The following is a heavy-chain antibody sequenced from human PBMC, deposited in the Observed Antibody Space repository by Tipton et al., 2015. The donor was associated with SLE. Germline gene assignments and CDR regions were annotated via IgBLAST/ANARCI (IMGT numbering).Heavy chain of an antibody. CDR3: ARTAGSHRNYYFDS. CDR2: VYYSGST. V-gene: IGHV4-59*01. Sequence: TLSLTCTVSGDSISRYYWTWIRQPPGKRLEWIGAVYYSGSTSFNPSLRSRLTMSIDTSKTHFSLRLTSVAAADTAVYYCARTAGSHRNYYFDSWGQGTLVTVSS. D-gene: IGHD1-26*01. J-gene: IGHJ4*02. CDR1: GDSISRYY.